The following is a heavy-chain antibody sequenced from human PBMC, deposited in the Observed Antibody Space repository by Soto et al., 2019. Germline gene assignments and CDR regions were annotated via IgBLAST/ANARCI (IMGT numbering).Heavy chain of an antibody. D-gene: IGHD3-16*02. CDR2: IKHDTSEA. V-gene: IGHV3-7*03. J-gene: IGHJ4*02. CDR3: ARDGLLFSGPYRPSRFDY. Sequence: GGSLRLSCAASGFKFSDYWMSWVRQAPGKGLEWVGNIKHDTSEAHYADSVKGRFTITRDNIKNFLFLQMNGLRSDDTASYYCARDGLLFSGPYRPSRFDYWGLGTLVTVSS. CDR1: GFKFSDYW.